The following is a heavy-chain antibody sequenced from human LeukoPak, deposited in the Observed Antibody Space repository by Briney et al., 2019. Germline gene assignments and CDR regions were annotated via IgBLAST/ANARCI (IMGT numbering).Heavy chain of an antibody. Sequence: QPGGSLRLSCAASGFTFSGYEMNWVRQAPGKGLEWVSYISRSGTIISYADSVRGRLTTSRDNAKNSLYLQMNSLRAEDTAVYYCARERDDYYFDYWDQGTLVTVSS. CDR1: GFTFSGYE. J-gene: IGHJ4*02. CDR3: ARERDDYYFDY. CDR2: ISRSGTII. D-gene: IGHD3-3*01. V-gene: IGHV3-48*03.